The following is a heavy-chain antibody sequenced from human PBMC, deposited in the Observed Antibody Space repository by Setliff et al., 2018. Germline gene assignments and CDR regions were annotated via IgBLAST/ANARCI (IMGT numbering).Heavy chain of an antibody. CDR2: ISAYNGNT. V-gene: IGHV1-18*01. J-gene: IGHJ4*02. Sequence: ASVKVSCKASGYTFTSYGISWVRQAPGQGLEWMGWISAYNGNTNYAQKLQGRVTMTTDTSTSTAYMELRSLRSDDTAMYYCARDRDSSGYPYYFDYWGQGTLVTSPQ. CDR3: ARDRDSSGYPYYFDY. CDR1: GYTFTSYG. D-gene: IGHD3-22*01.